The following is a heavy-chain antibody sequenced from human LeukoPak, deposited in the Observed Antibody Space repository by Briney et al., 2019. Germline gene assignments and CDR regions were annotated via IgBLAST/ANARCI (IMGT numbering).Heavy chain of an antibody. J-gene: IGHJ4*02. D-gene: IGHD3-10*01. V-gene: IGHV3-9*01. CDR2: VSKKSDYM. CDR1: GFIFHDSV. CDR3: AKLAKYFYGSETYYFFEH. Sequence: GGSLRLSCAASGFIFHDSVMHWVRQAPGKGLEWVSGVSKKSDYMAYADSVKGRFTISRDNAKNSLYLQMNSLRVEDTAMYYCAKLAKYFYGSETYYFFEHWGQGTPVTASS.